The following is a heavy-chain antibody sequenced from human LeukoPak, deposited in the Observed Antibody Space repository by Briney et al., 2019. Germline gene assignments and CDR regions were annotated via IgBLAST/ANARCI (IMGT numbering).Heavy chain of an antibody. CDR2: IWYDGSKK. D-gene: IGHD3-22*01. CDR1: GFSFSSYG. V-gene: IGHV3-33*01. Sequence: GGSLRLSCAASGFSFSSYGMHWVRQAPGKGLEWVAVIWYDGSKKYYADSVKGRFIISRDNSRNTLYLQMNSLRVEDTAVYYCARGSTYYDSSGQVPFDYWGQGTLVTVSS. J-gene: IGHJ4*02. CDR3: ARGSTYYDSSGQVPFDY.